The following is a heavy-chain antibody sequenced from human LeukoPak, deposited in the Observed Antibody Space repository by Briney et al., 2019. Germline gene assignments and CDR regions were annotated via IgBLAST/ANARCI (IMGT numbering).Heavy chain of an antibody. V-gene: IGHV4-59*01. CDR2: IYYSGST. CDR1: GGSISSYY. D-gene: IGHD3-22*01. Sequence: SETLSLTCTVSGGSISSYYWSWIRQPPGQGLEWIGYIYYSGSTNYNPSLKSRVTISVDTSKNQFSLKLSSVTAADTAVYYCARDGYYYDSSGYSGAFDIWGQGTMVTVSS. CDR3: ARDGYYYDSSGYSGAFDI. J-gene: IGHJ3*02.